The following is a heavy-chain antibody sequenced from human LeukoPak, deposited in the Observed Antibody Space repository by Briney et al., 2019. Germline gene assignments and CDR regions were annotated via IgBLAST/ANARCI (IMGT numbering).Heavy chain of an antibody. V-gene: IGHV1-69*13. CDR3: VTPAQWLAIDDAFDI. D-gene: IGHD6-19*01. Sequence: ASVKVSCKASGGTFSSYAISWVRQAPGQGLEWMGGIIPIFGTANYAQKFQGRVTITADESTSTAYMELSSLRSEDTAVYYCVTPAQWLAIDDAFDIWGQGTMVTVSS. J-gene: IGHJ3*02. CDR2: IIPIFGTA. CDR1: GGTFSSYA.